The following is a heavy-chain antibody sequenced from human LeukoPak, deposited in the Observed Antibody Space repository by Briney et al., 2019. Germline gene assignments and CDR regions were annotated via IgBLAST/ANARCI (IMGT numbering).Heavy chain of an antibody. D-gene: IGHD3-10*01. V-gene: IGHV1-46*01. Sequence: GAPVKVSCKASGYTFTTYSMHWVRQAPGQGLEWMAIINLSGGSTDYTQKFQGRVTMTEDTSTDTAYMELSSLRSEDTAVYYCATDPPYGSGSYEFNYWGQGTLVTVSS. J-gene: IGHJ4*02. CDR3: ATDPPYGSGSYEFNY. CDR1: GYTFTTYS. CDR2: INLSGGST.